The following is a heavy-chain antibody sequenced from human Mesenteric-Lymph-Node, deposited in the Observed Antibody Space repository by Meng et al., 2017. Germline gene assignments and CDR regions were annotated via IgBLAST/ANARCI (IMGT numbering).Heavy chain of an antibody. V-gene: IGHV1-69*13. CDR2: IIPIFGTA. CDR3: AWTGTTLEIDY. Sequence: SVKVSCKASGGTFSSYAISWVRQAPGQGLEWMGGIIPIFGTANYAQKFQGRVTITADESTSTAYMELRSLRSDDTAVYYCAWTGTTLEIDYWGQGTLVTVSS. D-gene: IGHD1-1*01. CDR1: GGTFSSYA. J-gene: IGHJ4*02.